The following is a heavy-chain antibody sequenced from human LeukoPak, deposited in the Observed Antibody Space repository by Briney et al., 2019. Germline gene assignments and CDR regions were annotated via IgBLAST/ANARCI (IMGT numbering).Heavy chain of an antibody. CDR3: ARGYDSSGYYYTEGSYYFDY. D-gene: IGHD3-22*01. Sequence: SETLSLTCTVSGGSISSYYWGWIRQPPGKGLEWIGSIYHSGSTYYNPSLKSRVTISVDTSKNQFSLKLSSLTAADTAVYYCARGYDSSGYYYTEGSYYFDYWGQGTLVTVSS. CDR2: IYHSGST. V-gene: IGHV4-38-2*02. J-gene: IGHJ4*02. CDR1: GGSISSYY.